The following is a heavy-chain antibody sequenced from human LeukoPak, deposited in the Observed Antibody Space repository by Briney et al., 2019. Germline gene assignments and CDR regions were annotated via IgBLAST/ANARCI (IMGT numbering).Heavy chain of an antibody. Sequence: SSETLSLTCTVSGGSISSGDYYWSWIRQPPGKGLEWIGYIYYSGSTYYNPSLKSRVTISVDTSKNQFSLKLSSVTAADTAVYYCARSITSSWYGDFQHWGQGTLVTVSS. CDR2: IYYSGST. CDR3: ARSITSSWYGDFQH. D-gene: IGHD6-13*01. V-gene: IGHV4-30-4*01. CDR1: GGSISSGDYY. J-gene: IGHJ1*01.